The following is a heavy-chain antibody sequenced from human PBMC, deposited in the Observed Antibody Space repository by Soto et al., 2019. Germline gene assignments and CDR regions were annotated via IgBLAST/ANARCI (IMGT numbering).Heavy chain of an antibody. V-gene: IGHV3-53*04. CDR3: ARSGIAVVDDACDI. J-gene: IGHJ3*02. CDR2: IYSGGRT. CDR1: GFTVSSNY. Sequence: EVQLVESGGGLVQPGGSLRLSCAASGFTVSSNYMSWVRQAPGKGLEWVSVIYSGGRTDSADSAKDRFTISRHNSKHTLYIHMNSLRAEDTAVYYCARSGIAVVDDACDIWGQGTMVTVSS. D-gene: IGHD6-19*01.